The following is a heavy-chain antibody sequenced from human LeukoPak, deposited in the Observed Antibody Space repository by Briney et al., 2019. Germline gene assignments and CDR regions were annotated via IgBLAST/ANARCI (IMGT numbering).Heavy chain of an antibody. CDR2: INPNSGGT. V-gene: IGHV1-2*02. CDR1: GYTFTGYY. Sequence: ASVKVSCKASGYTFTGYYMHWVRHAPGQGLEWMGWINPNSGGTNYAQKFQGRVTMTRDTSISTAYMELSRLRSDDTAVYYCARGEGLIVSSGWYYYWGQGTLVTVSS. CDR3: ARGEGLIVSSGWYYY. D-gene: IGHD6-19*01. J-gene: IGHJ4*02.